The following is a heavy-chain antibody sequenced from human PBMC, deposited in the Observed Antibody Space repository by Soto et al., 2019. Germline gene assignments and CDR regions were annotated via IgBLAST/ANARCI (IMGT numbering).Heavy chain of an antibody. CDR2: ISTSSSTI. V-gene: IGHV3-48*02. CDR3: ARVDSSGYYQHFDY. J-gene: IGHJ4*02. Sequence: GGSLRLSCAASGFTFISYSMNWGRQAPGTGLEWVSYISTSSSTIYYADSLKGRFTISRDNAKNSLYLQMNSLRDEDTAVYYCARVDSSGYYQHFDYWGQGSLVTVSS. D-gene: IGHD3-22*01. CDR1: GFTFISYS.